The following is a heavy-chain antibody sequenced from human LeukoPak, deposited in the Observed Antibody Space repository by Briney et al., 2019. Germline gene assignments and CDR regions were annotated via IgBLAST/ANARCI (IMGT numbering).Heavy chain of an antibody. CDR2: MYHSGTT. Sequence: PSETLSLTCTVSGGSMNTYYWTWIRQSAGKGLEWLGRMYHSGTTNYNSPLYNRSLISRLTMSVDGAKNQFSLRLKSVTAADTAVYFCARERDHEYSYGFVFDSWGQGSLVTVSS. CDR3: ARERDHEYSYGFVFDS. CDR1: GGSMNTYY. J-gene: IGHJ4*02. V-gene: IGHV4-4*07. D-gene: IGHD5-18*01.